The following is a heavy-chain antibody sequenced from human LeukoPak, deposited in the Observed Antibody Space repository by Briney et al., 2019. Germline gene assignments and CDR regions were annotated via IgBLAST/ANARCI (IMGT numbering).Heavy chain of an antibody. D-gene: IGHD4-17*01. V-gene: IGHV3-23*01. Sequence: GGSLRLSCAASGFTFSSYGMHWVRQAPGKGLEWVSAISGSGGSTYYADSVKGRFTISRDNSKNTLYLQMNSLRAEDTAVYYCAKVPVTTVTFDYWGQGTLVTVSS. CDR1: GFTFSSYG. CDR3: AKVPVTTVTFDY. CDR2: ISGSGGST. J-gene: IGHJ4*02.